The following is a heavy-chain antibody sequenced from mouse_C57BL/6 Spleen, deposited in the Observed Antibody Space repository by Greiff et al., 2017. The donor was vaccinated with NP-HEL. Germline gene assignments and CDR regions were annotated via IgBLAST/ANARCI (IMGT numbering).Heavy chain of an antibody. CDR2: ISGGGGNT. D-gene: IGHD2-5*01. CDR1: GFTFSSYT. CDR3: ARHNYSNYAGYAMDY. J-gene: IGHJ4*01. V-gene: IGHV5-9*01. Sequence: EVQLVESGGGLVKPGGSLKLSCAASGFTFSSYTMSWVRQTPEKRLEWVATISGGGGNTYYPDSVKGRFTISRDNAKNTLYLQMSSLRSEDTALYYCARHNYSNYAGYAMDYWGQGTSVTVSS.